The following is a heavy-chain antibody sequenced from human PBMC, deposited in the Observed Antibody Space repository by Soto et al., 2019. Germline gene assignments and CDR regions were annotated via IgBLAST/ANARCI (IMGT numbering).Heavy chain of an antibody. CDR1: CGSISSYY. Sequence: SEALSLTCTVSCGSISSYYWSWIRQPPGKGLEWIGYIYYSGSTNYNPSLKSRVTISVDTSKNQFSLKLSSVTAADTAVCYCARHGSYKLSPFDYWGQGTLVTVSS. D-gene: IGHD1-26*01. CDR2: IYYSGST. J-gene: IGHJ4*02. CDR3: ARHGSYKLSPFDY. V-gene: IGHV4-59*08.